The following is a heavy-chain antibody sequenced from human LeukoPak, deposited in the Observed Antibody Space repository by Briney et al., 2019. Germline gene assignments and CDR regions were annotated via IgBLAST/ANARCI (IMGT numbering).Heavy chain of an antibody. Sequence: PGGSLRLSCAASGFTFSNAWMSWVRQAPGKGLEWVGRIKSKTDGGTTDYAAPVKGRFTISRDDSKNTLYLQMNSLKTEDTAVYYCTTDRGTVTTGIFHYYYGMDVWGQGTTVTASS. V-gene: IGHV3-15*01. CDR3: TTDRGTVTTGIFHYYYGMDV. CDR1: GFTFSNAW. J-gene: IGHJ6*02. D-gene: IGHD4-17*01. CDR2: IKSKTDGGTT.